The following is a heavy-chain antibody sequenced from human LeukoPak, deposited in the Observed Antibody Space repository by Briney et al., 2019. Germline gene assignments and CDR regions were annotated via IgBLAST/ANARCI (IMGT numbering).Heavy chain of an antibody. V-gene: IGHV1-8*02. J-gene: IGHJ4*02. Sequence: ASVKVSCKASGYTFTSYYMHWVRQATGQGLEWMGWMNPKSGNTGYAQKFQGRVTMTRNTSISTAYMELSSLRSEDTAVYYCARGKQWLPPIDYWGQGTLLTVSS. D-gene: IGHD6-19*01. CDR3: ARGKQWLPPIDY. CDR1: GYTFTSYY. CDR2: MNPKSGNT.